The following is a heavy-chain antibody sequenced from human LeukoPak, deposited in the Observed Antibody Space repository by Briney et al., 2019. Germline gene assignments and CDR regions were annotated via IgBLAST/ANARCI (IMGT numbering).Heavy chain of an antibody. CDR1: GFTFSNAW. D-gene: IGHD6-13*01. Sequence: GGSLRLSCAASGFTFSNAWMSWVRQAPGKGLEWVGRIKSKTDGGTTDYAAPVKGRFTISRDDSKNTLYLQMNSLKTEDTAVYYCTTGQAAAGTFPYWGQGTLVTVSS. CDR2: IKSKTDGGTT. CDR3: TTGQAAAGTFPY. J-gene: IGHJ4*02. V-gene: IGHV3-15*01.